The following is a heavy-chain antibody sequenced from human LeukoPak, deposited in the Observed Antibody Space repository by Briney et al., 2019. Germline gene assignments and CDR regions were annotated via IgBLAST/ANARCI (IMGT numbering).Heavy chain of an antibody. CDR2: ISYDGSNE. J-gene: IGHJ4*02. CDR1: GFTFSSYA. Sequence: GGSLRLSCAASGFTFSSYAMSWVRQAPGKGLEWVAVISYDGSNEYYTDSVKGRFTISRDNSMNTLYLQMNSLRTEDSAIYYCARGGDDGDNSDDYWGQGTLVTVSS. D-gene: IGHD4-23*01. CDR3: ARGGDDGDNSDDY. V-gene: IGHV3-30*03.